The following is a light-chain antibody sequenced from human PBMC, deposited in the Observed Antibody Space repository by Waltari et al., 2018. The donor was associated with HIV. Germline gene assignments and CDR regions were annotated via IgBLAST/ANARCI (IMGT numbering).Light chain of an antibody. CDR2: KDI. CDR1: SLTQQY. Sequence: SYELTQTPSVSVSPGQTARTSCTRGSLTQQYSSWYGQKPGQAPVLIIYKDIERPSGIPERISGSRSGTGVTLTISDVQAEDEGDYYCQSTDHDGTWVFGGGTKLTVL. V-gene: IGLV3-25*03. CDR3: QSTDHDGTWV. J-gene: IGLJ3*02.